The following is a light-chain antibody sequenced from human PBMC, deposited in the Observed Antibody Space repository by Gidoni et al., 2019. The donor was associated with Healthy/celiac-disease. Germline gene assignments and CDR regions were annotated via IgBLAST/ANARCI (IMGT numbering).Light chain of an antibody. Sequence: QSPLTQPASVSGSPGQSFTISCSGTSSDVGGYTYVSWYQQHPGKAPKLMIYEVSNRPSGVPDRFSGSKSGNTASLTISGLQAEDEADYYCSSYTSSSTLNVFGTGTKVTVL. CDR1: SSDVGGYTY. J-gene: IGLJ1*01. CDR3: SSYTSSSTLNV. CDR2: EVS. V-gene: IGLV2-14*01.